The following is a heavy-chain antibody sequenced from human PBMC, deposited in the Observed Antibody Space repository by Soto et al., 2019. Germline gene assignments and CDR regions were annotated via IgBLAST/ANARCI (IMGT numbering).Heavy chain of an antibody. V-gene: IGHV4-59*01. CDR2: IYYSGST. D-gene: IGHD6-13*01. CDR1: GGSISSYY. CDR3: ARLLGRVRYSSSWYGNFDY. Sequence: SETLSLTCTVSGGSISSYYWSWIRQPPGKGLEWIGYIYYSGSTNYNPSLKSRVTISVDTSKNQFSLKLSSVTAADTAVYYCARLLGRVRYSSSWYGNFDYWGQGTLVTVSS. J-gene: IGHJ4*02.